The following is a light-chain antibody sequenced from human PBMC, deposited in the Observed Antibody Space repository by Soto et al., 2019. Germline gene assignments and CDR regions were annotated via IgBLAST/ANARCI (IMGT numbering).Light chain of an antibody. V-gene: IGLV2-8*01. CDR2: EVN. Sequence: QSALTQPTSASGSPGQSVTISCTGTISDVGGYNYVAWYQQHPGKATKLMIYEVNKRPSGVPDRFSGSKSGSTASLTVSGLQAEDEADYYCSSYAGSSTYVFGTWTKVTVL. CDR1: ISDVGGYNY. J-gene: IGLJ1*01. CDR3: SSYAGSSTYV.